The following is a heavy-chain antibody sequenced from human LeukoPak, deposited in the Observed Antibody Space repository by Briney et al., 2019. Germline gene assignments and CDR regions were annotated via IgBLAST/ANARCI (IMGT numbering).Heavy chain of an antibody. CDR3: AGFFYDNSNDAFDI. D-gene: IGHD3-22*01. V-gene: IGHV1-69*13. Sequence: SVKVSCKASGGTFSSYAISWVRQAPGQGLEWMGGIIPIFGTANYAQKFQGRVTITADESTRTVTMQLSSLRSEDTAVYYCAGFFYDNSNDAFDIWAKGQWSPS. J-gene: IGHJ3*02. CDR1: GGTFSSYA. CDR2: IIPIFGTA.